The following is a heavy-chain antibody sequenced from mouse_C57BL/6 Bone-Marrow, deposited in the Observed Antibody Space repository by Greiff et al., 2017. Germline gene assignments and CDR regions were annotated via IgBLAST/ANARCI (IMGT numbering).Heavy chain of an antibody. D-gene: IGHD1-1*01. CDR2: INYDGSST. J-gene: IGHJ1*03. V-gene: IGHV5-16*01. CDR3: ARDQGHYYGGSRWYFDV. CDR1: GFTFSDYY. Sequence: EVHLVESEGGLVQPGSSMKLSCTASGFTFSDYYMAWVRQVPEKGLEWVANINYDGSSTYYLDSLKSRFIISRDNAKNILYLQMSSLKSEDTATYYCARDQGHYYGGSRWYFDVWGTGTTVTVSS.